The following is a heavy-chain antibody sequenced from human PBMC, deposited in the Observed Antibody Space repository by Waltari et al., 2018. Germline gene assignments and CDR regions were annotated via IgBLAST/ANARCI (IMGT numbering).Heavy chain of an antibody. CDR3: ARERGPAGE. Sequence: QVQLQQWGAGLLKPSETLSLPCAVYGGSFSGYYWSWIRQPPGKGLEWIGEINHSGSTNYNPSLKSRVTISVDTSKNQFSLKLSSVTAADTAVYYCARERGPAGEWGQGTLVTVSS. V-gene: IGHV4-34*01. CDR1: GGSFSGYY. CDR2: INHSGST. J-gene: IGHJ4*02. D-gene: IGHD4-17*01.